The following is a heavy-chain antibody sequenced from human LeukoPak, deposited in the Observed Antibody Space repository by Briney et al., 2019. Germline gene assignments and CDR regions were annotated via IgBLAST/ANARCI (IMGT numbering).Heavy chain of an antibody. V-gene: IGHV4-31*03. CDR2: IYYSGST. J-gene: IGHJ6*03. Sequence: SETPSLTCTVSGGSISSGGYYWSWIRQHPGKGLEWIGYIYYSGSTYYNPSLKSRVTISVDTSKNQFSLKLSSVTAADTAVYYCARVDIVVVPAVGIYYYMDVWGKGTTVTVSS. CDR1: GGSISSGGYY. CDR3: ARVDIVVVPAVGIYYYMDV. D-gene: IGHD2-2*01.